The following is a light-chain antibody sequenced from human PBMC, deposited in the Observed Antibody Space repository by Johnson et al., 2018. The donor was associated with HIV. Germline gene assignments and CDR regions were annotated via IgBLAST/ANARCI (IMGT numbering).Light chain of an antibody. CDR3: GTWDSSLSAGV. Sequence: SVLTQPPSVSAAPGQKVTISCSGSSSDMGNYAVSWYQQLPGTAPKLLIYENNKRPSGIPDRFSGSKSGTSATLGITGLQTGDEADYYCGTWDSSLSAGVFGTGTNVTVL. CDR1: SSDMGNYA. J-gene: IGLJ1*01. CDR2: ENN. V-gene: IGLV1-51*02.